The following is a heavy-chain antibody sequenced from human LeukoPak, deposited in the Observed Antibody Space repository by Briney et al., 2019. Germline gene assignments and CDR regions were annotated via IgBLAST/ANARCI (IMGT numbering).Heavy chain of an antibody. CDR2: ISGSGGST. V-gene: IGHV3-23*01. D-gene: IGHD5-18*01. J-gene: IGHJ5*02. Sequence: GGSLRLSCAASGFTFSSYAMSWVRQAPGKGLEWVSAISGSGGSTYYADSVKGRFTISRDNAKNTLYLQMNSLRAEDTAVYYCSRAWIQLPNWFDPWGQGTLVTVSS. CDR3: SRAWIQLPNWFDP. CDR1: GFTFSSYA.